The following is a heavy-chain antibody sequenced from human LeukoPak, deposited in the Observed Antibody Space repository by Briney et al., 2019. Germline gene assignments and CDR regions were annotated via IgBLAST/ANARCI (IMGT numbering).Heavy chain of an antibody. D-gene: IGHD6-19*01. J-gene: IGHJ4*02. CDR2: ISSSSSYI. Sequence: GGSLRLSCAASGFTFSNYGMNWVRQAPGKGLEWVSFISSSSSYINYGDSVKGRFTISKDNAKNSLYLQMNSLRAEDTAVYYCARRGGGVAGTFDYWGQGTLVTVSS. CDR3: ARRGGGVAGTFDY. V-gene: IGHV3-21*01. CDR1: GFTFSNYG.